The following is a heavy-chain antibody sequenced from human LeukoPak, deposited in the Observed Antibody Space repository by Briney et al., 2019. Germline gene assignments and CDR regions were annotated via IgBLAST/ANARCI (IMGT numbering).Heavy chain of an antibody. CDR3: ASTDKSAEVDY. V-gene: IGHV4-34*01. CDR2: INHSGST. J-gene: IGHJ4*02. CDR1: GGSISSYY. Sequence: SETLSLTCTVSGGSISSYYWSWIRQPPGKGLEWIGEINHSGSTNYNPSLKSRVTISVDTSKNQFSLKLSSVTAADTAVYYCASTDKSAEVDYWGQGTLVTVSS.